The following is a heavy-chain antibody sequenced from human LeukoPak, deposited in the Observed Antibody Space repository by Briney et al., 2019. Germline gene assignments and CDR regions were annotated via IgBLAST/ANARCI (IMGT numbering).Heavy chain of an antibody. D-gene: IGHD6-13*01. Sequence: SETLSLTCTVSGGSISSYYWSWIRQPPGKGLDWIGYIYHTGTTNYNPSLKSRVTMSVDKSKNQFSLKLSSVTAADTAVYYCARQNPAAEGQGLDHWGQGALVTVSS. CDR2: IYHTGTT. CDR1: GGSISSYY. J-gene: IGHJ4*02. V-gene: IGHV4-59*08. CDR3: ARQNPAAEGQGLDH.